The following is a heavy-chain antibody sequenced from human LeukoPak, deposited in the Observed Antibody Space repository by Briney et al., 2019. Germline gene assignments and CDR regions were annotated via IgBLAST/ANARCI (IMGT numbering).Heavy chain of an antibody. CDR2: IIPIFGTA. V-gene: IGHV1-69*05. CDR1: GGTFSSYA. CDR3: ARDYPRIAARPAYSGYMDV. Sequence: SVKVSCKASGGTFSSYAINWVRQAPGQGLEWMGGIIPIFGTANYAQKFQGRVTITTDESTSTAYMELSSLRSEDTAVYYCARDYPRIAARPAYSGYMDVWGKGTTVTVSS. D-gene: IGHD6-6*01. J-gene: IGHJ6*03.